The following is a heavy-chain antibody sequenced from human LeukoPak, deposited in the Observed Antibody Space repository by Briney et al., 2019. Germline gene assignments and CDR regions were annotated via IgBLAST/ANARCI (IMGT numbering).Heavy chain of an antibody. CDR2: INPHSGGT. J-gene: IGHJ4*02. CDR3: ARVPPRRAEHGTVFDY. Sequence: SSVKVSCKASGYTFTGYYILWVRQAPGRGLEWMGWINPHSGGTNYAQNFQGRVTMTRDTTISTAYMELSTLRSNATAVYNCARVPPRRAEHGTVFDYWGQGTLVTASS. D-gene: IGHD1/OR15-1a*01. CDR1: GYTFTGYY. V-gene: IGHV1-2*02.